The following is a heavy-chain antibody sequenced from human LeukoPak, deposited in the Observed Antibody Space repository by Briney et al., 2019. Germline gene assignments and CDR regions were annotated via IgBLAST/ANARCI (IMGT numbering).Heavy chain of an antibody. CDR2: INPSGGST. Sequence: ASVKVSCKASGYTFTSYGISWVRQAPGQGLEWMGIINPSGGSTSYARKFQGRVTMTRDMSTSTVYMELSSLRSEDTAVYYCASSITMVRGVIITLEDYYYMDVWGKGTTVTVSS. J-gene: IGHJ6*03. D-gene: IGHD3-10*01. CDR3: ASSITMVRGVIITLEDYYYMDV. V-gene: IGHV1-46*01. CDR1: GYTFTSYG.